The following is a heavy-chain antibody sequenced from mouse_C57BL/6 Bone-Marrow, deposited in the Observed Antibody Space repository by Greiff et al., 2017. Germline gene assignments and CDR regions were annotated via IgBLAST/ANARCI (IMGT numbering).Heavy chain of an antibody. CDR2: IDPENGDT. CDR1: GFNIKDDY. Sequence: VQLQQSGAELVRPGASVKLSCTASGFNIKDDYMHWVKQRPEQGLEWIEWIDPENGDTEYASKFQGKATITADTSSNTAYLQLSSLTSEDTAVYYCTTPIYYDYDLDYWGQGTTLTVSS. V-gene: IGHV14-4*01. D-gene: IGHD2-4*01. J-gene: IGHJ2*01. CDR3: TTPIYYDYDLDY.